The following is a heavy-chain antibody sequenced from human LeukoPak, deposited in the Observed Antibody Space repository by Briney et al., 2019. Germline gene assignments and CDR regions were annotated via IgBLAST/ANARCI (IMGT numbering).Heavy chain of an antibody. Sequence: SETLSLTCAVSGGSLSSGGYSWSWIRQPPGTGLECLGYIDHSGITYSNPSLKSRVTISVDRSKNQFSLKLSSVTAADTAVYYCARGSGFYYGSGSPPTAVDVWGQGTTVTVSS. CDR2: IDHSGIT. CDR1: GGSLSSGGYS. CDR3: ARGSGFYYGSGSPPTAVDV. J-gene: IGHJ6*02. V-gene: IGHV4-30-2*01. D-gene: IGHD3-10*01.